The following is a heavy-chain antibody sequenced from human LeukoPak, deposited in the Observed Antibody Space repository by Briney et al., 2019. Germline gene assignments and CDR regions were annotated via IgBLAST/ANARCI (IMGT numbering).Heavy chain of an antibody. Sequence: SETLSLTCTVSGGSISSYYWGWIRQPPGKGLEWIGYIYTSGSTNYNPSLKSRVTISVDTSKNQFSLKLSSVTAADTAVYYCARHNLRIAAAGTSRWFDPWGQGTLVTVSS. D-gene: IGHD6-13*01. CDR1: GGSISSYY. J-gene: IGHJ5*02. CDR3: ARHNLRIAAAGTSRWFDP. V-gene: IGHV4-4*09. CDR2: IYTSGST.